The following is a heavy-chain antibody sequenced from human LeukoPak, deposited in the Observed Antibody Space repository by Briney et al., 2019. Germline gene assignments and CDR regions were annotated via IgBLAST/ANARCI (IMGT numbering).Heavy chain of an antibody. CDR3: ARDLRSSGYYAFDY. CDR1: GFTFSSYG. Sequence: GGSLRLSCAASGFTFSSYGMSWVRQAPGKGLEWVSFISSSSSYIYYADSVKGRFTISRDNAKNSLYLQMNSLRAEDTAVYYCARDLRSSGYYAFDYWGQGTLVTVSS. J-gene: IGHJ4*02. V-gene: IGHV3-21*01. D-gene: IGHD3-22*01. CDR2: ISSSSSYI.